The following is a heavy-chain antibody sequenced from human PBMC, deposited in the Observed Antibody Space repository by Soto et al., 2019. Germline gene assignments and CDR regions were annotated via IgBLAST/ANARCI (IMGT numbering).Heavy chain of an antibody. J-gene: IGHJ4*02. CDR3: AKDTQWLARGNFDY. CDR1: GFTFSNFA. CDR2: ISGSGHRT. V-gene: IGHV3-23*01. Sequence: GGSLRLSCAASGFTFSNFAMNWVRQAPGKGLEWVSSISGSGHRTDYAGSVKGRFTISRDDSKNMVFLEMSNLRADDTAVYFCAKDTQWLARGNFDYWGQGTLVTVSS. D-gene: IGHD6-19*01.